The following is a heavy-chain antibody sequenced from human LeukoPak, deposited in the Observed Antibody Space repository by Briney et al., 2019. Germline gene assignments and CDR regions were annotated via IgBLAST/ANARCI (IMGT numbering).Heavy chain of an antibody. D-gene: IGHD3-22*01. CDR1: GYTFTSFG. CDR3: AKGSSGYYHGSYNWFER. J-gene: IGHJ5*02. Sequence: ASVTVSCTASGYTFTSFGINWARHGPGPGHERMGWRNPNSSNTCYAQKFQGRVTITRNASISTAYMELSSLISEDAAVYYCAKGSSGYYHGSYNWFERWGQGTLATVSS. CDR2: RNPNSSNT. V-gene: IGHV1-8*03.